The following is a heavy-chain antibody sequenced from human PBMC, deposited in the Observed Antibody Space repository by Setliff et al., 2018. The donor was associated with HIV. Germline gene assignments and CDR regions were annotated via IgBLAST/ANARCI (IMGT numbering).Heavy chain of an antibody. J-gene: IGHJ6*02. D-gene: IGHD3-10*01. CDR1: GGPISSYH. Sequence: SETLSLTRTVSGGPISSYHWSWIRQPPGKGLEWIGSIYYSGGINYNPSLESRVTISVDTSKNKYSLKLRSVTTADTAVYYCARDRGRGSGSPTRKYYYYGMDVWGQGTTVTVSS. V-gene: IGHV4-59*01. CDR2: IYYSGGI. CDR3: ARDRGRGSGSPTRKYYYYGMDV.